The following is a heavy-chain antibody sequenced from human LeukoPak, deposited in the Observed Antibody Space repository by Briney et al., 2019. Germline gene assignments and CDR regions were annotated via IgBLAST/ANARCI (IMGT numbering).Heavy chain of an antibody. J-gene: IGHJ4*02. V-gene: IGHV4-61*02. CDR3: ARLRPYYYDSSGYSYPYYFDY. CDR1: GDSISSGDYY. Sequence: SETLSLTCTVSGDSISSGDYYWSWIRQPAGKGLEWIGRISSSGSTNYNPSLKSRVTISVDTSKNQFSLKLSSVTAADTAVYYCARLRPYYYDSSGYSYPYYFDYWGQGTLVTVSS. D-gene: IGHD3-22*01. CDR2: ISSSGST.